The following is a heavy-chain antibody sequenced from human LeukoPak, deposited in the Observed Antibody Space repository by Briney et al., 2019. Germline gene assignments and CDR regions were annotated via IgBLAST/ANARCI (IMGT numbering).Heavy chain of an antibody. CDR1: GYTFTSYY. J-gene: IGHJ5*02. CDR2: IIPISGTT. D-gene: IGHD1-26*01. V-gene: IGHV1-69*13. Sequence: SVKVSCKASGYTFTSYYMHWVRQAPGQGLEWMGKIIPISGTTNYAQKFQGRVTFTADESTSTAYMELSSLRSEDTALYYCARKLRLGGNWFDPWGQGTLVTVSS. CDR3: ARKLRLGGNWFDP.